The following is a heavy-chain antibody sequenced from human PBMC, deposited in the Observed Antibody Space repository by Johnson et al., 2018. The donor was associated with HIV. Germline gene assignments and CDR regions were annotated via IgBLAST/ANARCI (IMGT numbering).Heavy chain of an antibody. D-gene: IGHD3-10*01. CDR1: GSTFHRYA. Sequence: QVQLVESGGGGVHPGGPLKPSFASPGSTFHRYAIHWVRQAPARGLGWVAVIPYDGGIKYYANSVKGRFTLSRDNSKNTLYLQMNSLRAEDTAVYYCARGSEDPWGFYGSGGDAFDIWGQGTMVTVSS. CDR3: ARGSEDPWGFYGSGGDAFDI. V-gene: IGHV3-30*04. J-gene: IGHJ3*02. CDR2: IPYDGGIK.